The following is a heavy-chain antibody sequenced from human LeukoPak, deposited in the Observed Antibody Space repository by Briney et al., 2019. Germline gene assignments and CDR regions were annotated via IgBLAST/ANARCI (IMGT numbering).Heavy chain of an antibody. V-gene: IGHV1-69*04. J-gene: IGHJ4*02. CDR1: GGTFSSYA. Sequence: GASVKVSCKASGGTFSSYAISWVRQAPGQGLEWMGRIIPILGIANYAQKFQGRVTITADKPTSTAYMELSSLRSEDTAVYYCARDPWAHYYDSSGYDYWGQGTLVTVSS. CDR3: ARDPWAHYYDSSGYDY. CDR2: IIPILGIA. D-gene: IGHD3-22*01.